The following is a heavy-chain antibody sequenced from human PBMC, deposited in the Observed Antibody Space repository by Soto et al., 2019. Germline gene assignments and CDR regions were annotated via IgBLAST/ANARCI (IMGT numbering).Heavy chain of an antibody. J-gene: IGHJ5*02. V-gene: IGHV3-23*01. CDR3: AKKAVAGSSNWLDP. D-gene: IGHD6-19*01. CDR2: ISSSGGTT. CDR1: GFTFSSYT. Sequence: LRLSCAASGFTFSSYTMNWVRQAPGKGLEWVSIISSSGGTTYYADSVKGRFTISRDNSKNTLYLQMNSLRAEDTAVYYCAKKAVAGSSNWLDPWGQGTLVTVYS.